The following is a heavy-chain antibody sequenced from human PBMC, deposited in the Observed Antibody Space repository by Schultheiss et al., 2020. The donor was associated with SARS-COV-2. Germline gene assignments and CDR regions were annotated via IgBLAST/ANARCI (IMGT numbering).Heavy chain of an antibody. V-gene: IGHV3-30*12. D-gene: IGHD3-22*01. Sequence: GGSLRLSCAASGFTFSSYGMHWVRQAPGKGLEWVAVISYDGSNKYYADSVKGRFTISRDNSKNTLYLQMNSLRAEDTAVYYCAKDKWSYYDSSGYFFDYWGQGTLVTVSS. J-gene: IGHJ4*02. CDR1: GFTFSSYG. CDR2: ISYDGSNK. CDR3: AKDKWSYYDSSGYFFDY.